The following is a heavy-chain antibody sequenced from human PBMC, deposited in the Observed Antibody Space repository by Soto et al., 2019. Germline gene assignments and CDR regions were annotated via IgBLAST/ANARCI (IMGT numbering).Heavy chain of an antibody. V-gene: IGHV1-3*04. CDR1: GYTFTHYA. J-gene: IGHJ3*02. D-gene: IGHD2-8*01. CDR2: INTDNGIT. CDR3: ARQGDSRILRDSFAI. Sequence: QVQLVQSGAEVKQPGASVKVSCKSSGYTFTHYAMHWVRQAPGQGLEWLGWINTDNGITAFSPKFQGRVSITMDTFASTAYVDLSSLISEDTAVYFCARQGDSRILRDSFAIWGPGTLVTVAS.